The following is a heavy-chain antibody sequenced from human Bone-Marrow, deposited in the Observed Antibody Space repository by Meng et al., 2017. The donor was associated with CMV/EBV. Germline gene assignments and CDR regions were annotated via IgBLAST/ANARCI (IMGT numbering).Heavy chain of an antibody. CDR2: FIPMLGIA. V-gene: IGHV1-69*02. CDR3: ARNGAYGGNDAFDI. J-gene: IGHJ3*02. D-gene: IGHD4-23*01. CDR1: GGSFSTYT. Sequence: SVKVSCKASGGSFSTYTISWVRQSPGQGPEWMGRFIPMLGIANYAQKFQGRVTITADESTSTVYMELRSLRSEDTAVYYCARNGAYGGNDAFDIWGQGTRVTVSS.